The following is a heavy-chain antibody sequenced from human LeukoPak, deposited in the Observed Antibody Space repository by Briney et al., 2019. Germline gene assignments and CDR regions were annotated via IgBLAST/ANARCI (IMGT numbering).Heavy chain of an antibody. CDR1: GGSISSYY. J-gene: IGHJ4*02. CDR3: ARQRRAGIAVAGSYFDY. Sequence: PSETLSLTCTVSGGSISSYYWSWMRQPPGKGLEGMGYIYYSGSTNYNPSLKSRVTISVDTSKNQFSLKLSSVTAADTAVYYCARQRRAGIAVAGSYFDYWGQGTLVTVSS. D-gene: IGHD6-19*01. CDR2: IYYSGST. V-gene: IGHV4-59*08.